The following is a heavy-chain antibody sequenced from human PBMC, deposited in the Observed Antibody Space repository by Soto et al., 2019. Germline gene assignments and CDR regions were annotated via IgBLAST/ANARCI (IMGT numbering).Heavy chain of an antibody. J-gene: IGHJ4*02. CDR2: INPNSGGT. Sequence: ASVKVSCKASGYTFTGYYIHWVRQAPGQGLEWMGWINPNSGGTNYAQYFQGRVTMTRDTSTRTAYMELSRLRSDDTAVYYCARASQASYYFDYWGQGTLVTVSS. V-gene: IGHV1-2*02. CDR1: GYTFTGYY. D-gene: IGHD6-6*01. CDR3: ARASQASYYFDY.